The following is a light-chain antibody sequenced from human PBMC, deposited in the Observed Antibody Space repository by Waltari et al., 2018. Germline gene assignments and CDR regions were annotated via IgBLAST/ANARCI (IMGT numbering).Light chain of an antibody. CDR1: QSISDY. Sequence: DIQMTHSPSPLSVSVGARVTITCRATQSISDYLNWYQQKPGKAPKLLIYAASHLKTGVPSRFSGSGSGTHFTLTISSLQPEDFATYFCQQSHTAPWTFGQGTKV. CDR2: AAS. CDR3: QQSHTAPWT. V-gene: IGKV1-39*01. J-gene: IGKJ1*01.